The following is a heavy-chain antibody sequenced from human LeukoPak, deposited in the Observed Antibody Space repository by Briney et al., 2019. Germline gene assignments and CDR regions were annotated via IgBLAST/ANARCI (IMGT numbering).Heavy chain of an antibody. Sequence: PRGSLRLSCAASGFTFSDYEMNWVRQAPGKGLEWILHISTSGSIIHYADSVKGRFTISRDNSKNTLYLQMNSLRAEDTAVYYCAKDLGYGDYVATEVDYWGQGTLVTVSS. D-gene: IGHD4-17*01. CDR2: ISTSGSII. CDR3: AKDLGYGDYVATEVDY. CDR1: GFTFSDYE. J-gene: IGHJ4*02. V-gene: IGHV3-48*03.